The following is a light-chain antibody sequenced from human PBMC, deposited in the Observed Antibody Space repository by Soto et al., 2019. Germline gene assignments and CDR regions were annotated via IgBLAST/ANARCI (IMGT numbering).Light chain of an antibody. Sequence: EIGMTQSPATLSVSPGERATLSCRASQSVSSNLAWYQQKPGQAPRLLIYGASTRATGIPARFSGSGSGTEFTLTISSLQSEDFAVYYCQQYNNWTTFGQGTKVEI. V-gene: IGKV3-15*01. CDR2: GAS. CDR3: QQYNNWTT. J-gene: IGKJ1*01. CDR1: QSVSSN.